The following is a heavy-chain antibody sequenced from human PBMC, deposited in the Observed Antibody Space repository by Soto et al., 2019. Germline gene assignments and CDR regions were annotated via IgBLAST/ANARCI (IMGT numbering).Heavy chain of an antibody. J-gene: IGHJ4*02. CDR1: GFTFSDYW. V-gene: IGHV3-74*01. CDR3: AKEGSPPFFQH. CDR2: INSDGRNT. D-gene: IGHD3-10*01. Sequence: GGSLRLSCAASGFTFSDYWMHWVRQAPGEGPLWVSRINSDGRNTNYADSVKGRFTISRDNAKNTVYLLLNSLRADDTAVYYCAKEGSPPFFQHWGQGTLVTVSS.